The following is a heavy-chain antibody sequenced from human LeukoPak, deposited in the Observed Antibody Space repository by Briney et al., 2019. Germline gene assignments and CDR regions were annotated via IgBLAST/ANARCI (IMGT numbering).Heavy chain of an antibody. J-gene: IGHJ4*02. Sequence: ASVKVSCKASGYTFTSYGISWVRQAPGQGLEWMGWISAYNGNTNYAQKLQGRVTMTTDTSTSTAYMELRSLRSDDTAVYCCASARAGYFDWLLNYWGQGTLVTVSS. D-gene: IGHD3-9*01. CDR3: ASARAGYFDWLLNY. V-gene: IGHV1-18*01. CDR1: GYTFTSYG. CDR2: ISAYNGNT.